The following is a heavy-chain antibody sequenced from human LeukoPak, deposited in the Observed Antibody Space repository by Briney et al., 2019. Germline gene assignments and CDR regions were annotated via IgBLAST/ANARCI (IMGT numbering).Heavy chain of an antibody. J-gene: IGHJ5*02. Sequence: KPSETLSLTCTVSGASISTGTYHWGWIRQPPGMGLEWIGSIFYSGRTDYNPSLKSRVTMSVDTSKNQFSLKLNSVTATDTGVYYCARAFCSSWTNWFDPWGQGTLVTVSS. CDR1: GASISTGTYH. D-gene: IGHD6-13*01. V-gene: IGHV4-39*01. CDR2: IFYSGRT. CDR3: ARAFCSSWTNWFDP.